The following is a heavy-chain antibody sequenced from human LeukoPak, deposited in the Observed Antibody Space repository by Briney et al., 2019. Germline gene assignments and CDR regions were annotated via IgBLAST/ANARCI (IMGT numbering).Heavy chain of an antibody. CDR3: TRAPYHGDYVSWA. V-gene: IGHV3-74*01. J-gene: IGHJ4*02. CDR2: ISSDGSDT. Sequence: GGSLRLSCAASGFTFSSYWMHWVRQAPGKGLVWVSRISSDGSDTTYADSVKGRFTISRDNAKKMLYLQMNGLRVDDTAAYYCTRAPYHGDYVSWAWGQGTLVTVSS. CDR1: GFTFSSYW. D-gene: IGHD4-17*01.